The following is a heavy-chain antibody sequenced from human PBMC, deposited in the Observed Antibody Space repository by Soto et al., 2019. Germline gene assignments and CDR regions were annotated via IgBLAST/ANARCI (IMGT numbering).Heavy chain of an antibody. V-gene: IGHV4-30-4*01. CDR3: SRVATTHNLFAP. J-gene: IGHJ5*02. CDR1: GGSISSGDYY. CDR2: IYYSGST. D-gene: IGHD5-12*01. Sequence: SETPSLTCTVSGGSISSGDYYWSWIRHPPGKGLEWIGYIYYSGSTYYNPSLKGRVTISVDTSKNQFSLKLSSVTAADTAVYYCSRVATTHNLFAPGGQASLVTVSS.